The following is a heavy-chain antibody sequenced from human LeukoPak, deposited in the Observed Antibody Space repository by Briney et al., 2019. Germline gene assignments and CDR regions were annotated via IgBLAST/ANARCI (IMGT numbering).Heavy chain of an antibody. CDR1: GYIFTGYY. D-gene: IGHD6-19*01. Sequence: ASVKVSCKTSGYIFTGYYMYWVRQAPGQGLEWMGQINPNSGGANYAQKFQGRVTMTRDTSINTAYMELTRLRSDDTAVYYCAREAVADHALDIWGQGTMVTVSS. V-gene: IGHV1-2*06. J-gene: IGHJ3*02. CDR3: AREAVADHALDI. CDR2: INPNSGGA.